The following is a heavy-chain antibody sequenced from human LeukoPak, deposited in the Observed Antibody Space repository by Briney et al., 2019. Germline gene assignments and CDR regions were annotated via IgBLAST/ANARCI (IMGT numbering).Heavy chain of an antibody. D-gene: IGHD6-19*01. CDR1: GFTFSSYG. V-gene: IGHV3-21*01. Sequence: GGSLRLSCAASGFTFSSYGMSWVRQAPGKGLEWVSSISSSSSYIYYADSVKGRFTISRDNAKNSLYLQMNSLRAEDTAVYYCARGLIAVAGFAFDIWGQGTMVTVSS. CDR2: ISSSSSYI. J-gene: IGHJ3*02. CDR3: ARGLIAVAGFAFDI.